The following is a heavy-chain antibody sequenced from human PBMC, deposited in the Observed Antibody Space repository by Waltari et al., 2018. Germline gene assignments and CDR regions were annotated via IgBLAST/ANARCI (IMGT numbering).Heavy chain of an antibody. CDR3: ARGSGHDY. J-gene: IGHJ4*02. V-gene: IGHV1-2*02. Sequence: QVQLVQSGAEVKKPGASVKVSCKASGYTFNPHYIHWVRQAPGQGLEWMGWINPNTGGTNYAQKFQGRVTMTRDTSITTGYMELSSLRSDDTAVYYCARGSGHDYWGQGTLVTVSS. CDR1: GYTFNPHY. CDR2: INPNTGGT.